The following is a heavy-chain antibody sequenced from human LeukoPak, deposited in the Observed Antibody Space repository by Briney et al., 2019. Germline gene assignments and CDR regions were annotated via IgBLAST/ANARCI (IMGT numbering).Heavy chain of an antibody. CDR2: IYYSGST. CDR1: GGSISSSSYY. V-gene: IGHV4-39*01. D-gene: IGHD3-16*01. Sequence: SETLSLTCTVSGGSISSSSYYWGWVRQSPGKGLEWIGTIYYSGSTHYNPSLDSRVTISVDTSKNQFSLKLTSATAADTAVYYCASRWGKTPNWFDPWGQGILVTVSS. CDR3: ASRWGKTPNWFDP. J-gene: IGHJ5*02.